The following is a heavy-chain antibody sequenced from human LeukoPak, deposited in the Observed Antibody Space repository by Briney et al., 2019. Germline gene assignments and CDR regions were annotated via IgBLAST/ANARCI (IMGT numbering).Heavy chain of an antibody. V-gene: IGHV4-39*01. J-gene: IGHJ4*02. CDR2: IYYSGST. Sequence: SETLSLTCTVSGGSISSSSYYWGWIRQPPGKGLEWIGSIYYSGSTYYNPSLKSRVTISVDTSKNQFSLKLSSVTAADTAVYYCARRVFTWSGFDYWGQGTLVTVSS. CDR1: GGSISSSSYY. D-gene: IGHD3-3*01. CDR3: ARRVFTWSGFDY.